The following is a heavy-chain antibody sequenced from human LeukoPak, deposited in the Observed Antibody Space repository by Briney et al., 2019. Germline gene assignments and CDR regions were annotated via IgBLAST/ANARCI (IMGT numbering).Heavy chain of an antibody. Sequence: SETLSLTCAVYGGSFSGYYWSWIRQPPGKGLEWIGEINHSGSTNYNPSLKSRVTISVDTSKNQFSLTLSSVTAADTAVYYCASPNDYGDYAGFDYWGQGTLVTVSS. CDR2: INHSGST. CDR1: GGSFSGYY. D-gene: IGHD4-17*01. J-gene: IGHJ4*02. V-gene: IGHV4-34*01. CDR3: ASPNDYGDYAGFDY.